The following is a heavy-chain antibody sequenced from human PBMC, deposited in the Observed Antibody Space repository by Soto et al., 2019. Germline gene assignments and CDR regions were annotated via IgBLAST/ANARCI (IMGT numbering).Heavy chain of an antibody. CDR3: VKDRGYTDYYYYAMDV. J-gene: IGHJ6*02. CDR1: GFTFSGYG. Sequence: GGSLRLSCAASGFTFSGYGMHWVRQAPGKGLEWVALISVDGSKKNYADSVKGRFSISRDNSKKNVFLQMGSLRPEDTAMYYCVKDRGYTDYYYYAMDVWGQGTTVTVSS. D-gene: IGHD3-10*01. V-gene: IGHV3-30*18. CDR2: ISVDGSKK.